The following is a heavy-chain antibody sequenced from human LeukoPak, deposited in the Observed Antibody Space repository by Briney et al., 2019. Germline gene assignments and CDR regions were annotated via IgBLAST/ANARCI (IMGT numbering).Heavy chain of an antibody. CDR3: AKTGYSSGWHRIWGY. V-gene: IGHV3-23*01. Sequence: PGGSLRLSCAASGFTFSSFEMSWVRQAPGKGLEWVSAISGSGGSAYYADSVKGRFTISRDNSRNSLSLQMNSLRAEDTALYYCAKTGYSSGWHRIWGYWGQGTLVTVSS. J-gene: IGHJ4*02. CDR2: ISGSGGSA. CDR1: GFTFSSFE. D-gene: IGHD6-19*01.